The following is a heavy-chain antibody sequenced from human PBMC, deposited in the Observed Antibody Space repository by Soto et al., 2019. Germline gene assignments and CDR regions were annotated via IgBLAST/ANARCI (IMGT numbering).Heavy chain of an antibody. CDR1: GCIFTDYW. D-gene: IGHD3-10*01. Sequence: EVQLVESGGGLVQPGGSLRLSCAASGCIFTDYWIHWVRQAPGKGLVWVSRIKSDESTTNYADSVWGRLTISRDNAKNTVYLQINSLRAEDTAVYYCARGARNYYYFDYWGQGTLVTVSS. CDR2: IKSDESTT. J-gene: IGHJ4*02. V-gene: IGHV3-74*01. CDR3: ARGARNYYYFDY.